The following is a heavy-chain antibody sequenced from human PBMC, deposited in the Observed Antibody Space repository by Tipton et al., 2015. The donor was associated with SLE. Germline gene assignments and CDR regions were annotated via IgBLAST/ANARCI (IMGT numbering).Heavy chain of an antibody. Sequence: QVQLVQSGAEVKKPGASVKVSCKASGYTFTSYGISWVRQAPGQGLEWMGIINPSGGSTSYAQKFQGRVTMTRDTSTSTVYMELSSLRSEDTAVYYCARVVVAAGLVVGAFDIWGQGTMVTVSS. D-gene: IGHD2-15*01. CDR2: INPSGGST. CDR1: GYTFTSYG. J-gene: IGHJ3*02. V-gene: IGHV1-46*01. CDR3: ARVVVAAGLVVGAFDI.